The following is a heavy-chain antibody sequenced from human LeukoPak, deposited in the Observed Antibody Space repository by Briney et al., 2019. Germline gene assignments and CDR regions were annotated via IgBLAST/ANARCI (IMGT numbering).Heavy chain of an antibody. CDR2: IYTSGST. D-gene: IGHD6-19*01. CDR1: GGSISSYY. CDR3: ARDRHSSGWYDY. Sequence: PETLSLTCTVSGGSISSYYWSWIRQPAGKGLEWIGRIYTSGSTNYNPSLKSRVTMSVDTSKNQFSLKLSSVTAADTAVYYCARDRHSSGWYDYWGQGTLVTVSS. V-gene: IGHV4-4*07. J-gene: IGHJ4*02.